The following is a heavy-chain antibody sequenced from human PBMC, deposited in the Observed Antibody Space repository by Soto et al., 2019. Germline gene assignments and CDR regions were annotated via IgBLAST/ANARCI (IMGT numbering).Heavy chain of an antibody. J-gene: IGHJ5*02. D-gene: IGHD3-9*01. Sequence: ASGKVSCKASGYTFTSYGISWVRQAPGQGLEWMGWINAYNGNTNYAQKLQGRVTMTRDTSTSTAYMELSSLRSDDAAVYYCAIFDYDILTGYKVFDLWAQGTLDTVSS. CDR3: AIFDYDILTGYKVFDL. CDR2: INAYNGNT. CDR1: GYTFTSYG. V-gene: IGHV1-18*01.